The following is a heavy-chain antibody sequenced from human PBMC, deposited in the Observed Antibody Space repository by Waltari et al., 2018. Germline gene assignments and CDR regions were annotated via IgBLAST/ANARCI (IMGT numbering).Heavy chain of an antibody. CDR3: CSVQVPLAIAN. J-gene: IGHJ4*02. D-gene: IGHD1-1*01. CDR2: ISGGGGTT. Sequence: EVQLLESGGGLVQPGGSLRLSCAASGLTFSISAMIWVRQAPGEGLEWVSSISGGGGTTEYADSVEGRFTVSRDNSKSTASLQMDSLRAEDTALYYCCSVQVPLAIANCGQGTLVTVAS. V-gene: IGHV3-23*01. CDR1: GLTFSISA.